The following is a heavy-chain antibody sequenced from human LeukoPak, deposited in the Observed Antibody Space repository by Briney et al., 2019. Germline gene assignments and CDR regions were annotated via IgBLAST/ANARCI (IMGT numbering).Heavy chain of an antibody. CDR2: IYYSGST. CDR3: ARHGDWNPGYFYYGMDV. V-gene: IGHV4-31*03. CDR1: GGSISSGGYY. D-gene: IGHD1-1*01. J-gene: IGHJ6*02. Sequence: SQTLSLTCTVSGGSISSGGYYWSWIRQHPGKGLEWIGYIYYSGSTNYNPSLMSRVTISVHTSKNQFSLQLSSVTAADAAVYYCARHGDWNPGYFYYGMDVWGQGTTVTVSS.